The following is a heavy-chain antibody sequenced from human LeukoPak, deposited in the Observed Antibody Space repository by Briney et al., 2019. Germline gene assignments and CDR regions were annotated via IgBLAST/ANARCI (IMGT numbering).Heavy chain of an antibody. D-gene: IGHD3-22*01. J-gene: IGHJ4*02. CDR1: GASISSYY. Sequence: PSETLSLTCTVSGASISSYYWSWIRQPAGKGLEWIGRIYASGTTNYNPSLKSRVTMSVDTSKNQFFLNLSSVTAADTAMYYCARDIYYEGSGYTFDYWGQGTLVTVSS. CDR2: IYASGTT. CDR3: ARDIYYEGSGYTFDY. V-gene: IGHV4-4*07.